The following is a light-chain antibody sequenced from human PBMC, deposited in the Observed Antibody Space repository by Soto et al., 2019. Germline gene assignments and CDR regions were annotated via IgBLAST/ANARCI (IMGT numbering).Light chain of an antibody. CDR3: MQSLKTPPWT. Sequence: DIVMTQSPLSLPVTPGEPASISCRSSQSLLQTNGYTYLDWYLQKPGQSPQLLIYLTSIRASGVPDRFSGNGSGKEFNLKNSKVEAEDFGVYYCMQSLKTPPWTFGPGNKVEFK. V-gene: IGKV2-28*01. CDR2: LTS. J-gene: IGKJ1*01. CDR1: QSLLQTNGYTY.